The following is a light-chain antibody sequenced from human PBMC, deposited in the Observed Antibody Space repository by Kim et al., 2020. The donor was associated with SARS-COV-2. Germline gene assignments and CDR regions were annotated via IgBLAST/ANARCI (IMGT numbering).Light chain of an antibody. CDR2: RDN. V-gene: IGLV3-1*01. CDR3: QACDSSIYV. J-gene: IGLJ1*01. CDR1: KLVDKY. Sequence: VSPGQTASITCSGDKLVDKYASWYQQKPGQSPVVVIFRDNRRPSGIPERFSGSNSGNTATLTISGTQAMDEADYYCQACDSSIYVFGTGTKVTVL.